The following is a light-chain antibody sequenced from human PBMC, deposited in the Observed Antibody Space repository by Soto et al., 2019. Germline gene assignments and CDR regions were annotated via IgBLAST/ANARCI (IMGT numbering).Light chain of an antibody. Sequence: QSALTQPPSASGSPGQSVTISCTGTSSDVGGYLYVSWYQQHPGKAPKLMIYEVTKRPSGVPDRFSGSKSGNTASLTVSGLQAEDEADYYCSSYAGSNNVLFGGGTKLTVL. J-gene: IGLJ2*01. CDR3: SSYAGSNNVL. CDR2: EVT. CDR1: SSDVGGYLY. V-gene: IGLV2-8*01.